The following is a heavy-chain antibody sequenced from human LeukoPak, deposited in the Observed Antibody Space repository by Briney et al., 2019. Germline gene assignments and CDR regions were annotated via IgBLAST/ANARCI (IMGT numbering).Heavy chain of an antibody. CDR1: GFTFTNYA. Sequence: PGGSLRLSCAASGFTFTNYAMTWVRQAPGKGLEWVSSISASGITFSADSVKGRFTISRDNSKNTLYLQMSSLRAEDTATYYCAKFSSGWYEDYWGQGTLVTVSS. J-gene: IGHJ4*02. CDR3: AKFSSGWYEDY. D-gene: IGHD6-19*01. CDR2: ISASGIT. V-gene: IGHV3-23*01.